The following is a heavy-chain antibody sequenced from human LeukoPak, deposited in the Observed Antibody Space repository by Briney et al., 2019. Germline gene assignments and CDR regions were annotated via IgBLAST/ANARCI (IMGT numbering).Heavy chain of an antibody. CDR3: ATSVIVVVKYYFDY. V-gene: IGHV3-30*04. Sequence: PGGSLRLSCAASGFTFSSYAMHWVRQAPGKGLEWVAVISYDGRNKYYADSVKGRFTISRDNSKTTLYLQMNSLRAEDTAVYYCATSVIVVVKYYFDYWGQGTLVTVSS. CDR2: ISYDGRNK. J-gene: IGHJ4*02. D-gene: IGHD3-22*01. CDR1: GFTFSSYA.